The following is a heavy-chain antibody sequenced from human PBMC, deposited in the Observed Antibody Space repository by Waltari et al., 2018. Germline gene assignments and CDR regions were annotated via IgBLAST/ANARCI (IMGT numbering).Heavy chain of an antibody. CDR1: GYTFTGYY. Sequence: QVQLVQSGAEVKKPGASVKVSCKASGYTFTGYYMHWVRQAPGQGLEWMGWINPTRGGTNYAQKFQGRVTMTRDTSISTAYMELSRLRSDDTAVYYCARDQGTRRFLEWLLPNWFDPWGQGTLVTVSS. J-gene: IGHJ5*02. CDR2: INPTRGGT. CDR3: ARDQGTRRFLEWLLPNWFDP. D-gene: IGHD3-3*01. V-gene: IGHV1-2*02.